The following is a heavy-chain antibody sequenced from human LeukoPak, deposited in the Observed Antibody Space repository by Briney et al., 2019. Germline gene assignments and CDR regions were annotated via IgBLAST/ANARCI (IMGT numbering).Heavy chain of an antibody. CDR2: IKQDGSEK. CDR1: GFTFSSYW. J-gene: IGHJ4*02. CDR3: ARVLMVYAIRLPEYYFGY. D-gene: IGHD2-8*01. V-gene: IGHV3-7*01. Sequence: GGSLRLSCAASGFTFSSYWMSWVRQAPGKGLEWVANIKQDGSEKYYVDSVKGRFTISRDNAKNSLYLQMNSLRAEDTAVYYCARVLMVYAIRLPEYYFGYWGQGTLVTVSS.